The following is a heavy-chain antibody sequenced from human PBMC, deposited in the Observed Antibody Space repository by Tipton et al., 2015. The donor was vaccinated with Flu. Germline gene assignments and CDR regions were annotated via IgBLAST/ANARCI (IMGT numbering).Heavy chain of an antibody. V-gene: IGHV4-59*01. CDR3: ARVRGFGEFPFDY. D-gene: IGHD3-10*01. Sequence: TLSLTCTVSGGSISSYYWSWIRQPPGKGLEWIGYIYYSGSTNYNPSLKSRVTISVDTSKNQFSLKPSSVTAADTAVYYCARVRGFGEFPFDYWGQGTLVTVSS. CDR2: IYYSGST. J-gene: IGHJ4*02. CDR1: GGSISSYY.